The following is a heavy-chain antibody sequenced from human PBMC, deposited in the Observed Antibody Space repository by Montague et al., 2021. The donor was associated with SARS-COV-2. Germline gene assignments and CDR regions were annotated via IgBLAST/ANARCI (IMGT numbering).Heavy chain of an antibody. Sequence: PLRLSCPASGLTFSSYWMHWVRQAPGKGLVWVSRINSDGSTTTYADSVKGRFTISRDNAKNTLYLQMNSLRAEDTAVYYCATIAAVATGDYWGQGTLVTVSS. J-gene: IGHJ4*02. CDR2: INSDGSTT. D-gene: IGHD6-13*01. CDR3: ATIAAVATGDY. CDR1: GLTFSSYW. V-gene: IGHV3-74*01.